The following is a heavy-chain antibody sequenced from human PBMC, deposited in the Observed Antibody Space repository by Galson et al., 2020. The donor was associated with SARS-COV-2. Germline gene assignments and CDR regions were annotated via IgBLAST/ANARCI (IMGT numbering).Heavy chain of an antibody. CDR3: ARIVVEQQLVHDYYYGMDV. J-gene: IGHJ6*02. D-gene: IGHD6-13*01. CDR1: GFSLSTTGMC. Sequence: SGPTLVKPTQTLTLTSTFSGFSLSTTGMCVSWIRQPPGKALEWLALIDWDDDKYYSTSLKTRLTISKDTSKNQVVLTMTNMDPVDTATYYCARIVVEQQLVHDYYYGMDVWGQGTTVTVSS. V-gene: IGHV2-70*01. CDR2: IDWDDDK.